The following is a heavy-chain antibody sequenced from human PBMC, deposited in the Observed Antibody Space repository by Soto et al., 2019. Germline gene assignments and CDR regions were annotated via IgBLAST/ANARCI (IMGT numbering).Heavy chain of an antibody. D-gene: IGHD6-6*01. CDR3: AKVEYSSSPLFDY. CDR1: GCTFISYA. V-gene: IGHV3-23*01. CDR2: ISGSGGST. Sequence: GGSLILSCAASGCTFISYAMSWVRQAPGKGLEWVSAISGSGGSTYYADSVKGRFTISRDNSKNTLYLQMNSLRAEDTAVYYCAKVEYSSSPLFDYWGQGTLVTVSS. J-gene: IGHJ4*02.